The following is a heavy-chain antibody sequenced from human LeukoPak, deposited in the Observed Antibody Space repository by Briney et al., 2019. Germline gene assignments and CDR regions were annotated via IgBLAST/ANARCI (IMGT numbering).Heavy chain of an antibody. Sequence: GESLKISCKGSGYSITNYWIGWVRQMPGKGLEWMGIIYPADSDIRYGPSFQGQVTISADKSISTAYLQWSSLKASDTAMYYCARQEYCSGGSCYTWFDPWGQGTLVTVSS. CDR1: GYSITNYW. V-gene: IGHV5-51*01. CDR2: IYPADSDI. J-gene: IGHJ5*02. D-gene: IGHD2-15*01. CDR3: ARQEYCSGGSCYTWFDP.